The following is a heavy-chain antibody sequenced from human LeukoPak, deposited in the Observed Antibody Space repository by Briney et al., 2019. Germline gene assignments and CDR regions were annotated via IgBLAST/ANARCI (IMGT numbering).Heavy chain of an antibody. D-gene: IGHD3-22*01. CDR1: GFTFSSYG. V-gene: IGHV3-30*03. J-gene: IGHJ4*02. CDR3: ARAPPMYYYDSSGYSSGIDY. CDR2: ISYDGSNK. Sequence: GGSLRLSCAASGFTFSSYGMHWVRQAPGKGLEWVAVISYDGSNKYYADSVKGRFTISRDNSKNTLYLQMNSLRAEDTAVYYCARAPPMYYYDSSGYSSGIDYWGQGTLVTVSS.